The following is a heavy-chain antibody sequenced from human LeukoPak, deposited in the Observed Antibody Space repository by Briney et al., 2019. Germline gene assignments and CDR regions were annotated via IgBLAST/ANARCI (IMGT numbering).Heavy chain of an antibody. V-gene: IGHV3-48*04. D-gene: IGHD3-10*01. CDR2: ISSSGSTI. CDR1: GFTFSSYS. CDR3: ARDYGSGSYPNDY. J-gene: IGHJ4*02. Sequence: GSLRLSCAASGFTFSSYSMNWVRQAPGKGLEWVSYISSSGSTIYYADSVKGRFTISRDNAKNSLYLQMNSLRAEDTAVYYCARDYGSGSYPNDYWGQGTLVTVSS.